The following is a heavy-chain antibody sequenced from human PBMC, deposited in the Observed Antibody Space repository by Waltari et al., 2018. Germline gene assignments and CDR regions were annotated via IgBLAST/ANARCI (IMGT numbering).Heavy chain of an antibody. CDR3: AGGVTTSPFDY. Sequence: QLQLQESGPGLVKPSETLSLTCTVSGGSIRSSSYYWGWIRQPPGKGLEWIGSIYYSGSTYYNPSLKSRVTISVDTSKNQFSLKLSSVTAADTAVYYCAGGVTTSPFDYWGQGTLVTVSS. V-gene: IGHV4-39*01. D-gene: IGHD4-17*01. CDR1: GGSIRSSSYY. J-gene: IGHJ4*02. CDR2: IYYSGST.